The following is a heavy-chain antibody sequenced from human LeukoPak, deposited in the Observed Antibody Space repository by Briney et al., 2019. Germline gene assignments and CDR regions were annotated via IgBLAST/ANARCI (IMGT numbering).Heavy chain of an antibody. D-gene: IGHD6-13*01. V-gene: IGHV4-61*02. Sequence: PSETLSLTCTVSGGSISSGSYYWSWIRQPAGKGLEWIVRIYTSGSTNYNPSLKSRVTISVDTSKNQFSLKLSSVTAADTAVYYCAREYPGIAAAGKGSFDYWGQGTLVTVSS. J-gene: IGHJ4*02. CDR1: GGSISSGSYY. CDR2: IYTSGST. CDR3: AREYPGIAAAGKGSFDY.